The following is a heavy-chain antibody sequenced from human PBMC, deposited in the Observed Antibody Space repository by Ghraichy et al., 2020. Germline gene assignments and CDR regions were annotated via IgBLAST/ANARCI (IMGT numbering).Heavy chain of an antibody. Sequence: LSLTCSVSGESITNFFWSWIRQPPGKGLEWIGYIDYTGNSIYNPSLESRVSISRDTSKNQFSLNLRSVTAADTAVYYCAREGGETSAYYYYMDVWGNGTTVIVSS. V-gene: IGHV4-59*01. CDR2: IDYTGNS. CDR1: GESITNFF. J-gene: IGHJ6*03. D-gene: IGHD3-16*01. CDR3: AREGGETSAYYYYMDV.